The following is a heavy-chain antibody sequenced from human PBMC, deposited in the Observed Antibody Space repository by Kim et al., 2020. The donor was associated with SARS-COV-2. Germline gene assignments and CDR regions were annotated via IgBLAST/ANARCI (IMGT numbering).Heavy chain of an antibody. CDR2: IYYSGGT. J-gene: IGHJ5*02. Sequence: SETLTLTCTVSGGSSDNYYWNCIRQPPGKGLEWISYIYYSGGTSYNPSLKSRLTISVDTSKIHFSLKLRSVTAADTAVYYCARSPVVTENWFDAWGQGSLVTVSS. V-gene: IGHV4-59*13. CDR1: GGSSDNYY. CDR3: ARSPVVTENWFDA. D-gene: IGHD2-15*01.